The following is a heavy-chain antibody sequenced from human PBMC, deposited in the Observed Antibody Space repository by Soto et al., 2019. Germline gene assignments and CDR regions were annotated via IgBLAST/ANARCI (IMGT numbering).Heavy chain of an antibody. D-gene: IGHD3-3*01. Sequence: SETLSLTCTVSGDSVSSVGFHWAWLRRPPGKGLEWIGYIYNGGSTYYRPSLESRMRMSLDATRNHYSLRLTSVTAADTAVYFCARAPVGLDTISYFDYWGQGKLVTVSS. CDR2: IYNGGST. J-gene: IGHJ4*02. CDR1: GDSVSSVGFH. V-gene: IGHV4-30-4*01. CDR3: ARAPVGLDTISYFDY.